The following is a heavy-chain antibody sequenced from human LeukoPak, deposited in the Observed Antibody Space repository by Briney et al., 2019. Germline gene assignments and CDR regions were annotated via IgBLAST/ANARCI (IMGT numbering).Heavy chain of an antibody. CDR1: GGSISSSNW. CDR2: IYHSGST. J-gene: IGHJ4*02. D-gene: IGHD6-19*01. V-gene: IGHV4-4*02. CDR3: ASSYSSGWYFDY. Sequence: SGTLSLTCAVSGGSISSSNWWSWVRQPPGKGLEWIGEIYHSGSTNYNPSLNSRVTISVDKSKNQFSLKLSSVTAADTAVYYCASSYSSGWYFDYWGQGTLVTVSS.